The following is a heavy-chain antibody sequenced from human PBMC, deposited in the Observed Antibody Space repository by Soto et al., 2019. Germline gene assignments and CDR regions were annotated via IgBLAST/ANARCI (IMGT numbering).Heavy chain of an antibody. Sequence: ASLQVSCQASGYIFSDYYLHWVQQAPGQGLELMGWINPNSGGINYAQKFQGRVTMTRDTSISTAYMELRNLRSDDTAFYYCARGRRPLIGGRYDTSGYLDYWGQGTLVTV. D-gene: IGHD3-22*01. CDR1: GYIFSDYY. J-gene: IGHJ4*02. V-gene: IGHV1-2*02. CDR2: INPNSGGI. CDR3: ARGRRPLIGGRYDTSGYLDY.